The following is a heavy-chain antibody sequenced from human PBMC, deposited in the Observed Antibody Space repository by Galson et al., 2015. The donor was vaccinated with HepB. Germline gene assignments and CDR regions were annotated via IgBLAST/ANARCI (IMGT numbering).Heavy chain of an antibody. CDR2: INPSGGST. CDR3: ARADSGYDPYFDY. Sequence: SVKVSCKASGYTFTSYYMHWVRQAPGQGLEWMGIINPSGGSTSYAQKFQGRVTMTRDTSTSTVHMELSSLRSEDTAVYYCARADSGYDPYFDYWGQGTLVTVSS. D-gene: IGHD5-12*01. CDR1: GYTFTSYY. J-gene: IGHJ4*02. V-gene: IGHV1-46*01.